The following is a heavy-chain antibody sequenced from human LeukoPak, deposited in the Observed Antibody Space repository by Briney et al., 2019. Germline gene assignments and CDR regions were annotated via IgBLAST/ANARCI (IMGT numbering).Heavy chain of an antibody. CDR2: ISGSGGST. CDR3: AKGVWIVGAKGRPYYFDY. Sequence: PGGSLRLSCAASGFTFSSYGMSWVRQAPGKGLEWVSAISGSGGSTYYADSVKGRFTISRDNSKNTLYLQMNSLRAEDTAVYYCAKGVWIVGAKGRPYYFDYWGQGTLVTVSS. J-gene: IGHJ4*02. CDR1: GFTFSSYG. D-gene: IGHD1-26*01. V-gene: IGHV3-23*01.